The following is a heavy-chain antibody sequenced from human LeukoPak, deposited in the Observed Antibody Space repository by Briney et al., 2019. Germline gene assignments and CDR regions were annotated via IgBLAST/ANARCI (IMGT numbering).Heavy chain of an antibody. V-gene: IGHV3-48*04. J-gene: IGHJ4*02. CDR3: ARDPLRYFDWLFYDY. CDR2: ISSSSSTI. Sequence: GGSLRLSCAASGFSFSSYSMNWVRQAPGKGLERVTYISSSSSTIYYADSVKGRFTISRDNAKNSLYLQMNSLRAEDTAVYYCARDPLRYFDWLFYDYWGQGTLVTVSS. D-gene: IGHD3-9*01. CDR1: GFSFSSYS.